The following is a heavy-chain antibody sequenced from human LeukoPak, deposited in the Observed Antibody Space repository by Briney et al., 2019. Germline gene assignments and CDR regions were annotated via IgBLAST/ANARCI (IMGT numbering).Heavy chain of an antibody. V-gene: IGHV4-39*01. CDR1: GGSISSSSYY. D-gene: IGHD2-15*01. CDR3: ARYCSGGSCAFGAFDI. J-gene: IGHJ3*02. Sequence: SETLSLTCTVSGGSISSSSYYWGWIRQPPGKGLEWIGSIYYSGSTYYNPSLKSRVTISVDTSKNQFSLKLSSVTAADTAVYYCARYCSGGSCAFGAFDIWGQGTMVTVSS. CDR2: IYYSGST.